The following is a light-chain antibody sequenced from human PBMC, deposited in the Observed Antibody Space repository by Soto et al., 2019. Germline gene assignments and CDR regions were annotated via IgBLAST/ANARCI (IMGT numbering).Light chain of an antibody. CDR2: LGS. V-gene: IGKV2-28*01. CDR1: QSLLHSNGYNY. CDR3: MQALQTPIFT. J-gene: IGKJ3*01. Sequence: DIVMTQSPLPLPVTPGEPASISCRSSQSLLHSNGYNYLDWYLQKPGQSPQLLIYLGSNRASGVPDRFSGSGSGTDFTLKISRVEAEDVGVYYCMQALQTPIFTFGPGTKVDIK.